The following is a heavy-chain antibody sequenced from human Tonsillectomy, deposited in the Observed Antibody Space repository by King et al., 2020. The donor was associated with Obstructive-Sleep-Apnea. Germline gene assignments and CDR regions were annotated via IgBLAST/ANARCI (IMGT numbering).Heavy chain of an antibody. Sequence: VQLVESGGGLVQPGRSLRLSCAASGFTFDDYAMHWVRQVPGKGREWVSGISWNRFSIVYADSVKGRFTIYRDNAKNSLYLQMNSLRVEDTDLYYCGKDIAVAGMVAVDYWGQGTLVTVSS. J-gene: IGHJ4*02. CDR3: GKDIAVAGMVAVDY. CDR1: GFTFDDYA. CDR2: ISWNRFSI. V-gene: IGHV3-9*01. D-gene: IGHD6-19*01.